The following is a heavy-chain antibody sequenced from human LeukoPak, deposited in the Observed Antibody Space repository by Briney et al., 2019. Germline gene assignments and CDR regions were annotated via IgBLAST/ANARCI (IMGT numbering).Heavy chain of an antibody. Sequence: ASVKVSCKASGYTFTSYDINWVRQATGQGLEWMGWMNPNSGNTGYAQKFQGRVTMTRNTSISTAYMELSSLRSEDTAVYYCARHGSGSYPPHFDYWGQGTLVTVSS. V-gene: IGHV1-8*01. CDR1: GYTFTSYD. J-gene: IGHJ4*02. CDR2: MNPNSGNT. D-gene: IGHD3-10*01. CDR3: ARHGSGSYPPHFDY.